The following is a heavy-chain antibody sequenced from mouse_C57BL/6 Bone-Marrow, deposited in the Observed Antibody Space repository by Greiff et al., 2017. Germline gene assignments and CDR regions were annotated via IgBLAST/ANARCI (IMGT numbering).Heavy chain of an antibody. V-gene: IGHV1-81*01. Sequence: QVQLKQSGAELARPGASVKLSCKASGYTFTSYGISWVKQRTGQGLEWIGEIYPRSGNTYYNEKFKGKATLTADKSSSTAYMELRSLTSEDSAVYFCARYSSGPFAYWGQGTLVTVSA. J-gene: IGHJ3*01. D-gene: IGHD3-2*02. CDR3: ARYSSGPFAY. CDR1: GYTFTSYG. CDR2: IYPRSGNT.